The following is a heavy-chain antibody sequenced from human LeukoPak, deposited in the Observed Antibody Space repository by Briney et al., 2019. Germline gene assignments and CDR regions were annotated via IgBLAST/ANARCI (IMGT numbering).Heavy chain of an antibody. V-gene: IGHV4-4*07. CDR2: IYTSGNT. Sequence: PSETLSLSCTASGGSISSYYMSWIRQPPGKGLEWIGRIYTSGNTNYNHSLKSRVTISIDKSKNQFSLKLSPVTAADKAVYYCARAGRYDSSGMGIFDYWGQGRLVGVSS. CDR3: ARAGRYDSSGMGIFDY. CDR1: GGSISSYY. J-gene: IGHJ4*02. D-gene: IGHD3-22*01.